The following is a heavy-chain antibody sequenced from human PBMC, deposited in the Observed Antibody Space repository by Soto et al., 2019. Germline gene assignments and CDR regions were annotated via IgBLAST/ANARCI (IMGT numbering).Heavy chain of an antibody. Sequence: ASVKVSCKASGSTFTGYYMHWVRQAPGQGLEWMGWINPNNGGTKYAQKFQGSVTMTRDTSISTAYMELSRLRSDDTAVYYCARASGVYDAFDIWGQGTMFTVSS. J-gene: IGHJ3*02. D-gene: IGHD4-17*01. CDR2: INPNNGGT. CDR1: GSTFTGYY. V-gene: IGHV1-2*02. CDR3: ARASGVYDAFDI.